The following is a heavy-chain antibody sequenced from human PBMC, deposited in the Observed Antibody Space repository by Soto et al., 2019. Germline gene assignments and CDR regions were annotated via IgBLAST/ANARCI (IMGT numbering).Heavy chain of an antibody. Sequence: GSGPTLVNPTETLTLTCTVSGFSLSNARMGVSWIRQPPGKALEWLAHIFSNDEKSYSTSLKSRLTISKDTSKSQVVLTMTNMDPVDTATYYCARGIREIAVAGHWFDPWGQGTLVTVSS. D-gene: IGHD6-19*01. CDR2: IFSNDEK. CDR3: ARGIREIAVAGHWFDP. J-gene: IGHJ5*02. CDR1: GFSLSNARMG. V-gene: IGHV2-26*01.